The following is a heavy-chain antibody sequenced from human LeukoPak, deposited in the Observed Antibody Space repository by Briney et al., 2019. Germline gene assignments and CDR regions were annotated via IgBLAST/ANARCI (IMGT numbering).Heavy chain of an antibody. CDR1: GFTFTIFW. J-gene: IGHJ4*02. D-gene: IGHD2-2*03. CDR2: INTDGRTT. Sequence: GGSLRLSCAACGFTFTIFWMNWVRQAPGEGLVWVSLINTDGRTTTYADSVKGRFTISRDNTKNTLYLQMNSLRAEDTAVYYCARDLHGSPDWWGQGTLVTVSS. CDR3: ARDLHGSPDW. V-gene: IGHV3-74*01.